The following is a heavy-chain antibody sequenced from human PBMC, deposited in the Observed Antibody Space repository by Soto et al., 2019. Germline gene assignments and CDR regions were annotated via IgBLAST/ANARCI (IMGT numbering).Heavy chain of an antibody. D-gene: IGHD5-12*01. CDR1: GYSFTSYW. CDR2: IYPGDSDT. J-gene: IGHJ6*02. Sequence: GESLKISCRGSGYSFTSYWIGWVRQMPGKGLEWMGIIYPGDSDTRYSPSFQGQVTISADKSISTAYLQWSSLKASDTATYYCARLSIVATMDVYYYYGMDVWGQGTTVTVSS. CDR3: ARLSIVATMDVYYYYGMDV. V-gene: IGHV5-51*01.